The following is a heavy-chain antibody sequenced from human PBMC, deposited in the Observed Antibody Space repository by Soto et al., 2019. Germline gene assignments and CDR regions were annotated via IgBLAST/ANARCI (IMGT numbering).Heavy chain of an antibody. CDR1: GGTFSSYA. CDR2: IIPIFGTA. D-gene: IGHD4-17*01. J-gene: IGHJ5*02. Sequence: QVQLVQSGAEVKKPGSSVKVSCKASGGTFSSYAISWVRQAPGQGLEWMGGIIPIFGTANYAQKFQGRVTITADESTSTAYMELSSLRSEDTAVYYCARVIWADYGGNSDWFYPWGQGTLVTVSS. CDR3: ARVIWADYGGNSDWFYP. V-gene: IGHV1-69*01.